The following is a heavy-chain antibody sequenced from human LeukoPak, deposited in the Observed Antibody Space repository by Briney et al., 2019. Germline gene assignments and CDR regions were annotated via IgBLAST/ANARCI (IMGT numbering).Heavy chain of an antibody. V-gene: IGHV4-61*02. J-gene: IGHJ3*02. CDR2: IYTSGST. Sequence: PSETLSLTCTVSVGSISSGSYYWSWIRQPAGKGLEWIGRIYTSGSTNYNPSLKSRVTISVDTSKNQFSLKLSSVTAADTAVYYCAVAVADDAFDIWGQGTMVTVSS. CDR1: VGSISSGSYY. CDR3: AVAVADDAFDI. D-gene: IGHD6-19*01.